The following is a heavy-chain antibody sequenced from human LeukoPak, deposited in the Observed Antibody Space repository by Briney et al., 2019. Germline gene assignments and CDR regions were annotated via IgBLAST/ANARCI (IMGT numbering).Heavy chain of an antibody. CDR3: ARVYGWGPTRNLDY. D-gene: IGHD7-27*01. CDR1: GFSFDDYG. Sequence: GGSLRLSCEVSGFSFDDYGMSWVRQPPGKGLEWVSGINWNGDSTDYADSVKGRFTIPRDNANNSLFLQMNSLRADDTALYYCARVYGWGPTRNLDYWGQGILVTVSA. V-gene: IGHV3-20*04. CDR2: INWNGDST. J-gene: IGHJ4*02.